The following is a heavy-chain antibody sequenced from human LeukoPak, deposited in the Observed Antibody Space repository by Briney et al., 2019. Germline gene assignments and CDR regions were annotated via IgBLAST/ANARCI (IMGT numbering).Heavy chain of an antibody. J-gene: IGHJ3*02. V-gene: IGHV4-39*01. CDR1: GGSISSSSYY. CDR3: ARQGGYDFWSGYAFDI. CDR2: IYHSGST. Sequence: SETLSLTYTVSGGSISSSSYYWGWIRQPPGKGLEWIGSIYHSGSTYYNPSLKSRVTISVDTSKNQFSLKLSSVTAADTAVYYCARQGGYDFWSGYAFDIWGQGTMVTVSS. D-gene: IGHD3-3*01.